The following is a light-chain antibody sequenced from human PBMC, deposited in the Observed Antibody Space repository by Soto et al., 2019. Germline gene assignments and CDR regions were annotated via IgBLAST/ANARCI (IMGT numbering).Light chain of an antibody. J-gene: IGKJ4*01. V-gene: IGKV3D-15*01. Sequence: ETLLTHSPATLSFSPVERATVSCRASQSVGSNLAWYQQKPGQAPRXLIYGASTRATGIPVRFSGSGSGTEFTLTISSLQSEDFAVYYCQQYNDWVTFGGGTKVDIK. CDR1: QSVGSN. CDR3: QQYNDWVT. CDR2: GAS.